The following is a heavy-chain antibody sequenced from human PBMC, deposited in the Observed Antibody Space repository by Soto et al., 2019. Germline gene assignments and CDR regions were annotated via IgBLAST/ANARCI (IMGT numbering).Heavy chain of an antibody. D-gene: IGHD3-22*01. CDR2: IIPILGVT. Sequence: QVQLVQSGADVKKPGSSVKVSCKASGGTFSSYTISWVRQAPGQGLEWMGRIIPILGVTNYAHKFQGRVTITADKSTSTAYMELSSLRSEDTAMYYWAINYYDTEPYWGQGTMVTVSS. CDR3: AINYYDTEPY. CDR1: GGTFSSYT. J-gene: IGHJ3*01. V-gene: IGHV1-69*02.